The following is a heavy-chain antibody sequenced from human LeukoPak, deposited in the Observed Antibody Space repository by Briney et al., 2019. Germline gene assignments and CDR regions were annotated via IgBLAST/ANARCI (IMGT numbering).Heavy chain of an antibody. CDR2: IKQDGGEK. CDR3: AIAPSGRELDWFDP. V-gene: IGHV3-7*01. CDR1: LFSFSSYC. Sequence: GGSLRLSCVASLFSFSSYCMNCVRQAPGKGLEWVANIKQDGGEKYYVESVKGRFTLSRGNAKNTVFLQMTSLRAENTARYYCAIAPSGRELDWFDPWGQGTLVTVSS. D-gene: IGHD1-26*01. J-gene: IGHJ5*02.